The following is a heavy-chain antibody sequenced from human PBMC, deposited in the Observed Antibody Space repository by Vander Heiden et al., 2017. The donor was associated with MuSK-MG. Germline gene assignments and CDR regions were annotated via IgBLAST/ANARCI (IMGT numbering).Heavy chain of an antibody. V-gene: IGHV4-38-2*01. CDR3: ARMHSSGYYWDAFDI. CDR1: GYSISSGYY. D-gene: IGHD3-22*01. Sequence: QVQLQESGPGLVKPSETLSLTCAVSGYSISSGYYWGWIRQPPGKGLEWIGSIYHSGSTYHNPSLKSRVTISVDTSKNQFSLKLSSVTAADTAVYYCARMHSSGYYWDAFDIWGQGTMVTVSS. J-gene: IGHJ3*02. CDR2: IYHSGST.